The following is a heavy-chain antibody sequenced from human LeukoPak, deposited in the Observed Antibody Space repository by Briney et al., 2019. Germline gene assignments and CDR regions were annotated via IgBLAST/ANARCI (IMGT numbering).Heavy chain of an antibody. Sequence: GASVKVSCKASGGTFSSYAICWVRQAPGQGLEWMGGIIPIFGTANYAQKFQGRVTITADESTSTDYMGLSSLRSEDTAVYFCAREYIAYCGGDCYLDYWGQGTLVTVSS. D-gene: IGHD2-21*02. J-gene: IGHJ4*02. CDR1: GGTFSSYA. CDR3: AREYIAYCGGDCYLDY. CDR2: IIPIFGTA. V-gene: IGHV1-69*01.